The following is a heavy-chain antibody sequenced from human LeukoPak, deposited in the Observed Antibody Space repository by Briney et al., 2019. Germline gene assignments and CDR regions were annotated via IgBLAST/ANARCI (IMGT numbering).Heavy chain of an antibody. Sequence: SETLSLTCTVSGGSITSSYWSWIRQSPGKGLEWIGYIHYTGSTNYNPSLKSRVTMLIDTSKNQFSLKLSSVTAADTAVYYCARAKSQRGYTYGPHTYFDYWGQGTLVTVSS. CDR3: ARAKSQRGYTYGPHTYFDY. CDR2: IHYTGST. CDR1: GGSITSSY. V-gene: IGHV4-59*01. D-gene: IGHD5-18*01. J-gene: IGHJ4*01.